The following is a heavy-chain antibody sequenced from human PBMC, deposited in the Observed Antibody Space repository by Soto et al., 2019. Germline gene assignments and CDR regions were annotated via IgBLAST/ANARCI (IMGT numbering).Heavy chain of an antibody. CDR2: IYYNGTT. V-gene: IGHV4-59*02. J-gene: IGHJ6*03. Sequence: VQLQESGEGLVKPSETLSLTCTVSGGSVSSSHWTWIRQSPGKGLEWIGYIYYNGTTDYNPSLKSPVTISVSTSKRQFSLRLTSVTAADTAVYYCAREFFWRSSSSPTYYYYLDVWGKGTTVTVSS. CDR3: AREFFWRSSSSPTYYYYLDV. CDR1: GGSVSSSH. D-gene: IGHD6-19*01.